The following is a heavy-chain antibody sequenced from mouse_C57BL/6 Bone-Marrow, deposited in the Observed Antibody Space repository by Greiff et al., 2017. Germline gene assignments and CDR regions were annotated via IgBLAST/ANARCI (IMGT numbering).Heavy chain of an antibody. Sequence: QVQLQQSGAELMKPGASVKLSCKATGYTFTGYWIEWVKQRPGHGLEWIGEILPGSGSTNYNEKFKGKATFTADTSSNTAYMKLSSLTTEDSAIYYCARRGGAIYYGNYFDYWGQGTTLTVSS. V-gene: IGHV1-9*01. J-gene: IGHJ2*01. D-gene: IGHD2-1*01. CDR1: GYTFTGYW. CDR2: ILPGSGST. CDR3: ARRGGAIYYGNYFDY.